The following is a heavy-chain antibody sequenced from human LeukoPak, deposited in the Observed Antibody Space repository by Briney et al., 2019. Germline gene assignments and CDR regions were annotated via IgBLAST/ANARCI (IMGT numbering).Heavy chain of an antibody. J-gene: IGHJ4*02. D-gene: IGHD5-12*01. CDR1: GFTFSSYS. CDR2: ISSSSSTI. V-gene: IGHV3-48*04. CDR3: ARSPLYSGYDLGY. Sequence: GGSLRLSCAASGFTFSSYSMNWVRQAPGKGLEWVSYISSSSSTIYYADSVKGRFTISRDNAKNSLYLQMNSLRAEDTAVYYCARSPLYSGYDLGYWGQGTLVTVSS.